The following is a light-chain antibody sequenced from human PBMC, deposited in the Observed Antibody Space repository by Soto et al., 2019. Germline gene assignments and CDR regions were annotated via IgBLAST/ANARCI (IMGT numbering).Light chain of an antibody. CDR2: AAS. Sequence: GARVTITCRASQSISTYLNWYQQRPGKAPKLLIYAASRLQSGVPSRFSGSGSGTEFTLTVSSLQPEDIATYYCQQSYGPPRTFGQGTKVDIK. J-gene: IGKJ1*01. CDR1: QSISTY. V-gene: IGKV1-39*01. CDR3: QQSYGPPRT.